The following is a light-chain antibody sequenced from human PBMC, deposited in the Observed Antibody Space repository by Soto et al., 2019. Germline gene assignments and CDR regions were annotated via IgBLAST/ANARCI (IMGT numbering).Light chain of an antibody. CDR2: WAS. CDR1: QSVLYSSNEKSY. J-gene: IGKJ4*01. CDR3: QQYYSTPLT. Sequence: DIVMTQSPDFLAVSLGERATINCKSSQSVLYSSNEKSYLAWFQQRPGQPPKLLIYWASTREPGVPDRFSGSGSGTDFTLTISNLQAEDVAVYYCQQYYSTPLTFGGGTKVEI. V-gene: IGKV4-1*01.